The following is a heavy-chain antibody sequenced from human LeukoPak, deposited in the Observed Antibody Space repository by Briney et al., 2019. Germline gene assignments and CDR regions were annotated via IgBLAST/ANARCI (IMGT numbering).Heavy chain of an antibody. Sequence: QPGGSLRLSCAASGFTFSDYRMNWVRQAPGKGLEWVSYISSSSSTIYYADSVKGRFTISRDNAKNSLYLQMNSLRAEDTAVYYCASATYYYDSGGYYAPSWGQGTLVTVSS. J-gene: IGHJ4*02. CDR1: GFTFSDYR. CDR2: ISSSSSTI. CDR3: ASATYYYDSGGYYAPS. D-gene: IGHD3-22*01. V-gene: IGHV3-48*01.